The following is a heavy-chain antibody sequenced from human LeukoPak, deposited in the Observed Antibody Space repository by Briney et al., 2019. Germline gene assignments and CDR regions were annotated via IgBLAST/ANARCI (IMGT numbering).Heavy chain of an antibody. V-gene: IGHV3-11*01. CDR2: ISSSGSTI. Sequence: GGSLRLSCAASGFTFSDYYMSWIRQAPGKGLEWVSYISSSGSTIYYADSVKGRFTISRDNAKNSLYLQMNSLRAEDTAVYYCGSFPYYYVGGIYGGLGEWGQGPLVTVSS. CDR3: GSFPYYYVGGIYGGLGE. J-gene: IGHJ4*02. CDR1: GFTFSDYY. D-gene: IGHD3-10*02.